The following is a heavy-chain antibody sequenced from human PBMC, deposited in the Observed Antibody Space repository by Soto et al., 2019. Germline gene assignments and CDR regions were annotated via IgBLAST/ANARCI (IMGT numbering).Heavy chain of an antibody. CDR1: GFTFNTYA. CDR2: ISGSGFST. V-gene: IGHV3-23*01. CDR3: AREVGYGDFSAALLD. J-gene: IGHJ4*02. D-gene: IGHD4-17*01. Sequence: EVHLLESGGGLVQPGGSPRLSCAASGFTFNTYAMSWVRQAPGQGLEWVSAISGSGFSTYYADSVKGRFSISSDSSKNRLFLQMNSLRADDTAVYFCAREVGYGDFSAALLDWGQGTLVTVSS.